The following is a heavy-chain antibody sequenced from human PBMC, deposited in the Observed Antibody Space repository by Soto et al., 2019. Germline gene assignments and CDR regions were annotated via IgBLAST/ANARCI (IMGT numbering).Heavy chain of an antibody. CDR2: ICYSGST. CDR1: GDSISSADYC. Sequence: NPSETLSLTCTVSGDSISSADYCWSWIRQPPGKGLEWIGYICYSGSTYYNPSLKSRTTMSVDTSKKQFSLTLTSVTAADTAVYYCAREDSGLFDYWGQGSLVTVSS. V-gene: IGHV4-30-4*01. CDR3: AREDSGLFDY. D-gene: IGHD6-19*01. J-gene: IGHJ4*02.